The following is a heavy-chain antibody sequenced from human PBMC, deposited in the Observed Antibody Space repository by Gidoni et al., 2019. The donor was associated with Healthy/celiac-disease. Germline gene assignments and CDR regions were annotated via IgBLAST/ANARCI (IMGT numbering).Heavy chain of an antibody. Sequence: EVQLVEFWGGFVQPGGSLRLSGAASGFSFSSYWRSWVRQGPGQGLEWMANIKQEGNEKYYVDAVKGRFTVSRDNAKNSLYLQMNSLRAEDTAVYYCARDHVTATEYYLDYWGQRTLGTVSS. CDR1: GFSFSSYW. V-gene: IGHV3-7*01. D-gene: IGHD5-18*01. J-gene: IGHJ4*02. CDR3: ARDHVTATEYYLDY. CDR2: IKQEGNEK.